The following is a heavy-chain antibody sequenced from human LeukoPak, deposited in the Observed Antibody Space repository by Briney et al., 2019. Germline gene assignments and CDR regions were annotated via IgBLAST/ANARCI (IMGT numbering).Heavy chain of an antibody. J-gene: IGHJ4*02. D-gene: IGHD2-2*01. CDR3: ARVERCSSTSCYSSDY. V-gene: IGHV4-39*07. Sequence: SETLSLTCTISGGSISSDYWGWIRQPPGKGLEWIGNIYFGGSTYYNPSLKSRVTISIDTSKKHFSLKLSSVTAADTAVYYCARVERCSSTSCYSSDYWGQGTLVTVSS. CDR2: IYFGGST. CDR1: GGSISSDY.